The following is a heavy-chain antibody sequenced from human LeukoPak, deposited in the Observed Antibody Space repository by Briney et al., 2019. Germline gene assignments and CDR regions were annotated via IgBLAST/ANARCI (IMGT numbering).Heavy chain of an antibody. V-gene: IGHV1-69*13. CDR1: GGTFSSYA. Sequence: SVKVSCKASGGTFSSYAISWVRQAPGQGLEWMGGIIPIFGTANYAQKFQGRVTITADESRSTAYMELSSLRSEDTAVYYCAREHCSSTSCYRIAFDIWGQGTMVTVSS. D-gene: IGHD2-2*01. CDR3: AREHCSSTSCYRIAFDI. CDR2: IIPIFGTA. J-gene: IGHJ3*02.